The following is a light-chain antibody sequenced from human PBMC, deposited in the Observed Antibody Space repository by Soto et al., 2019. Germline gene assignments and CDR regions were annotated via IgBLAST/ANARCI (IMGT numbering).Light chain of an antibody. J-gene: IGKJ5*01. CDR1: QHLASKY. CDR2: GAS. Sequence: EDALTQSPSTLSLSPGERATLSCRAGQHLASKYLAWYQQKAGQAPRLLIYGASSRATGIPDRFSGRGSGTDFTLTSSRLEPEDLAVYYGQQYGSTVGQGTRMEIK. CDR3: QQYGST. V-gene: IGKV3-20*01.